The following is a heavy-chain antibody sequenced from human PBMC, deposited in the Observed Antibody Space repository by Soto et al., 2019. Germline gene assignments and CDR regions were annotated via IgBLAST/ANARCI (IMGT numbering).Heavy chain of an antibody. J-gene: IGHJ5*02. CDR2: INPNSGGT. CDR3: ARGSSLTGRTNWFDP. V-gene: IGHV1-2*04. D-gene: IGHD3-9*01. CDR1: GYTFTGYY. Sequence: ASVKVSCKASGYTFTGYYMHWVRQAPGQGLEWMGWINPNSGGTNYAQKFQGWVTMTRDTSISTAYMELSRLRSDDTAVYYCARGSSLTGRTNWFDPWGQGTLVTVSS.